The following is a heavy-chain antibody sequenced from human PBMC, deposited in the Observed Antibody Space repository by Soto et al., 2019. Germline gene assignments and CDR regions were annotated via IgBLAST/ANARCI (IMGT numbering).Heavy chain of an antibody. Sequence: PGGSLRLSCAASGFTFGGYSMNWVRQAPGKGLEWISYISSLSSPRYYAESVEGRFIISRDNAKNSLYLQMNSLRDEDTAVYFCVREDILGARSVDYWGQGTRVTVSS. D-gene: IGHD1-26*01. CDR1: GFTFGGYS. CDR3: VREDILGARSVDY. J-gene: IGHJ4*02. V-gene: IGHV3-48*02. CDR2: ISSLSSPR.